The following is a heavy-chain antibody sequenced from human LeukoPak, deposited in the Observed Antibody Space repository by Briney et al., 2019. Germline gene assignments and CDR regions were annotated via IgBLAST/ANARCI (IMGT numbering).Heavy chain of an antibody. Sequence: ASVKVSCKASGYTFSSYDINWVRQAAGQGLEWMGWMNPKTGNTGFSQKFQGRVTITRDTSISTAYMELSRLTPEDTGVYYCTRGLPRDGLVVIAAANEYWGQGSLVTVSS. CDR2: MNPKTGNT. CDR1: GYTFSSYD. J-gene: IGHJ4*02. CDR3: TRGLPRDGLVVIAAANEY. V-gene: IGHV1-8*03. D-gene: IGHD2-2*01.